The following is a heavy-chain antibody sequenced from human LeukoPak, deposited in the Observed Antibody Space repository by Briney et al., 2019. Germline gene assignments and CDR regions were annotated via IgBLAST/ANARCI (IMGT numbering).Heavy chain of an antibody. CDR2: IYSDGNT. V-gene: IGHV3-66*01. D-gene: IGHD3-10*01. CDR3: ARDRAPPTSWYFDF. Sequence: GGSLRLSCAASGFSVTSDYMSWVRQAPGKGLEWVSVIYSDGNTYYADSVKGRFTISRDNSKNTLYLQMNTLRAEDTAVYYCARDRAPPTSWYFDFWGRGTLVTVSS. CDR1: GFSVTSDY. J-gene: IGHJ2*01.